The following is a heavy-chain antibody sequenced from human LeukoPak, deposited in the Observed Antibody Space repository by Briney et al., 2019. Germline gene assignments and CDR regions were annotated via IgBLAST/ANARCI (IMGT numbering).Heavy chain of an antibody. CDR2: ISGDGGST. Sequence: GGSLRLSCAASGFTFDDYAMHWARQAPGKGLEWVSLISGDGGSTYYADSVKGRFTISRDNSKNSLYLQMNSLRTEDTALYYCAKAVYCSSTSCYGALYGMDVWGQGTTVTVSS. CDR1: GFTFDDYA. J-gene: IGHJ6*02. V-gene: IGHV3-43*02. D-gene: IGHD2-2*01. CDR3: AKAVYCSSTSCYGALYGMDV.